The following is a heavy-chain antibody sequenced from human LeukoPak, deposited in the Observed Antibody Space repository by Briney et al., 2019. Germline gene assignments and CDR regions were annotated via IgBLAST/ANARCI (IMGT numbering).Heavy chain of an antibody. CDR2: IKSKTDGGTT. CDR1: GFTFSNAW. CDR3: TTTPEGPIAAAGTGYFQH. V-gene: IGHV3-15*01. Sequence: GGSLRLSCAASGFTFSNAWMSWVRQAPGKGLEWVGRIKSKTDGGTTDYAAPVRGRFTISRDDSKNTLYLQMNSLKTEDTAVYYCTTTPEGPIAAAGTGYFQHWGQGTLVTVSS. J-gene: IGHJ1*01. D-gene: IGHD6-13*01.